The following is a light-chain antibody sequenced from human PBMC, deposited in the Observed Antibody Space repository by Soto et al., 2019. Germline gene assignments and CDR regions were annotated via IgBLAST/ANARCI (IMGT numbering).Light chain of an antibody. CDR3: SSHGGSNAFYV. Sequence: SVLTQPASGSGSPGQSITISCTGTSSDIGGYNSVSWYQQHPGKVPKLMIYEVNKRPSGVPDRFSGSKSGNTASLTVSGLQAEDEADYYCSSHGGSNAFYVFGTGTKVTVL. CDR1: SSDIGGYNS. J-gene: IGLJ1*01. CDR2: EVN. V-gene: IGLV2-8*01.